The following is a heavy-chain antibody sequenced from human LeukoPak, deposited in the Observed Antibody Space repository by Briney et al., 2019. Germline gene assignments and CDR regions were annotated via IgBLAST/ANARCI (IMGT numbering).Heavy chain of an antibody. CDR2: INHSGGT. Sequence: SETLSLTRAVYGGSFSGYYWSWIRQPPGKGLEWIGEINHSGGTKYNPSLKSRVTISVDTSKNQFSLKLSSVTAADTAMYYCARVKDLGGYYYYYYMDVWGKGTTVTVSS. CDR1: GGSFSGYY. J-gene: IGHJ6*03. CDR3: ARVKDLGGYYYYYYMDV. D-gene: IGHD3-16*01. V-gene: IGHV4-34*01.